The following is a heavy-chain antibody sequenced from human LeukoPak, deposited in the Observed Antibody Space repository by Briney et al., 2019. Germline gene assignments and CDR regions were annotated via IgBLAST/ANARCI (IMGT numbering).Heavy chain of an antibody. V-gene: IGHV1-24*01. CDR1: GYTLTELS. Sequence: GASVKVSCKVSGYTLTELSMHWVRQAPGKGLEWMGGFDPEDGETIYAQKFQGRVTMTEDTSTDTAYMELSSLRSDDTALYFCARGESPDYDVLTGYYLIRHPFDIWGQGTMVTVSS. CDR2: FDPEDGET. CDR3: ARGESPDYDVLTGYYLIRHPFDI. J-gene: IGHJ3*02. D-gene: IGHD3-9*01.